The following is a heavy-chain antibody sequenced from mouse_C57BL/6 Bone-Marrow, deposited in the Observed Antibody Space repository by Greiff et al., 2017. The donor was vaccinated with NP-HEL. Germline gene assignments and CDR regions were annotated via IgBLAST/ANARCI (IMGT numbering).Heavy chain of an antibody. Sequence: EVQVVESGGDLVKPGGSLKLSCAASGFTFSSYGMSWVRQTPDKRLEWVATISSGGSYTYYPDSVKGRFTISRDNAKNTLHLQMSSLKSEDTAMYYCARHWAWFAYWGQGTLVTVSA. V-gene: IGHV5-6*01. CDR2: ISSGGSYT. CDR1: GFTFSSYG. J-gene: IGHJ3*01. CDR3: ARHWAWFAY.